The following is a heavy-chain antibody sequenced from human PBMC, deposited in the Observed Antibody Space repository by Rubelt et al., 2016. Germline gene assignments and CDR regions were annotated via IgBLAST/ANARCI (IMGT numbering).Heavy chain of an antibody. D-gene: IGHD6-13*01. CDR1: GGSFSGYY. V-gene: IGHV4-34*01. J-gene: IGHJ6*02. CDR3: ARGRRGSSSWLGRDYYGMDV. Sequence: QVQLQQWGAGLLKPSETLSLTCAVYGGSFSGYYWSWIRQPPGKGLEWIGEINHSGSTNYNPSLKSRVTRSVDTSKNPFSLKLSSVTAADTAVYYCARGRRGSSSWLGRDYYGMDVWGQGTTVTVSS. CDR2: INHSGST.